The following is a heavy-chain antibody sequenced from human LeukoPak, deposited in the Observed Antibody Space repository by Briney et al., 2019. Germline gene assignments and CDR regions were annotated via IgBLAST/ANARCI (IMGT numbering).Heavy chain of an antibody. Sequence: SETLSLTCTVSNYSISSDYYWGWIRQPPGKGLEWIGSIYHLGSTYYNPSLKSRVTISVDTPKNQFSLRLSSLTAADAAVYYCASRDILTTASAHDYWGQGTLVTVSS. J-gene: IGHJ4*02. D-gene: IGHD3-9*01. CDR2: IYHLGST. CDR3: ASRDILTTASAHDY. CDR1: NYSISSDYY. V-gene: IGHV4-38-2*02.